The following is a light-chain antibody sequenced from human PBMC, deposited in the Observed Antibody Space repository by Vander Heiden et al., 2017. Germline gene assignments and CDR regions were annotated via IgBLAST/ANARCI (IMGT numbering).Light chain of an antibody. V-gene: IGKV1-39*01. CDR2: AAS. Sequence: DIQMTQSPSSLSASVADRVTITCLASQSISSYLNWYQQKPGKAPKILIYAASSLQSGVPSRFSGSGSGTDFTLTISRLQPDDFATYYCQQSDSTPLTFGHGTKVHIK. J-gene: IGKJ3*01. CDR3: QQSDSTPLT. CDR1: QSISSY.